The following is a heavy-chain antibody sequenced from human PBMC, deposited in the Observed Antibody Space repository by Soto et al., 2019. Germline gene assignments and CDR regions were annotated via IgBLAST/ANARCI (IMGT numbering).Heavy chain of an antibody. CDR1: GGSVRDGSYY. J-gene: IGHJ5*02. D-gene: IGHD1-7*01. CDR2: IYHSGST. CDR3: AGYNWNYYFDP. V-gene: IGHV4-61*01. Sequence: SETLSLTCTISGGSVRDGSYYWAWLRQPPGKGLEWIGHIYHSGSTIYNPSLKSRVTISIDTSKSQFSLNLNSMTAADTAVYYCAGYNWNYYFDPWGQGTLVTVSS.